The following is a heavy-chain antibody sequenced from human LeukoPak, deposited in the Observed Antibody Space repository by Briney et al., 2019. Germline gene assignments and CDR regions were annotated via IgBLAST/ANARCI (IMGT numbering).Heavy chain of an antibody. Sequence: ASVTVSCKASGYTFTDYYMRWVRQAPGQGLEWMGWINPNSGGTSYPQKFQGRVTMTRDTSIGTAYMELSRLRSDDTAVYYCARDLHTLSAAGLPEYFQHWGQGTLVIVSS. V-gene: IGHV1-2*02. CDR2: INPNSGGT. CDR1: GYTFTDYY. D-gene: IGHD6-13*01. CDR3: ARDLHTLSAAGLPEYFQH. J-gene: IGHJ1*01.